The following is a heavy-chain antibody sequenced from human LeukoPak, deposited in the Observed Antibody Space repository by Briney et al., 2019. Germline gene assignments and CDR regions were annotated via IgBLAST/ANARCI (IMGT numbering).Heavy chain of an antibody. CDR2: ISAYSGDT. D-gene: IGHD1-20*01. CDR1: GGTFSSYE. Sequence: GASVKVSCKASGGTFSSYEISWVRQAPGQGLEWMGWISAYSGDTNYAQKFQGRVTMTTDTPTNIAYMELRSLRSDDTAVYYCATAYNWNESLDYWGQGTLVTVSS. CDR3: ATAYNWNESLDY. V-gene: IGHV1-18*01. J-gene: IGHJ4*02.